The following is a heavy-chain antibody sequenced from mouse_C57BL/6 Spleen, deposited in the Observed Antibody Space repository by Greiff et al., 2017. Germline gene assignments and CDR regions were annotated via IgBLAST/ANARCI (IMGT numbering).Heavy chain of an antibody. CDR2: IWRGGST. CDR1: GFSFTSYG. CDR3: AKNCALYAMDY. J-gene: IGHJ4*01. Sequence: VKLMESGPGLVQPSQSLSITCTVSGFSFTSYGVHWVRQSPGKGLEWLGVIWRGGSTDYNAAFMSRLSITTDNSNSQVFFKMNSLQADDTARYYCAKNCALYAMDYWGQGTSVTVSS. V-gene: IGHV2-5*01.